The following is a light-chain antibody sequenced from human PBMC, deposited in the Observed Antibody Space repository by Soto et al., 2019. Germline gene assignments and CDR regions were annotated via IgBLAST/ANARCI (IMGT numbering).Light chain of an antibody. J-gene: IGLJ2*01. CDR3: AAWDDSLNGVV. V-gene: IGLV1-44*01. Sequence: QSVLTQPPSASGTPGQRVTISCSGSSFNIGINTVNWYQQLPGTAPKVLIYNNNQRPSGVPDRFSGSKSGTSASLALSGLQSEDEADYYCAAWDDSLNGVVFGGGTKLTVL. CDR2: NNN. CDR1: SFNIGINT.